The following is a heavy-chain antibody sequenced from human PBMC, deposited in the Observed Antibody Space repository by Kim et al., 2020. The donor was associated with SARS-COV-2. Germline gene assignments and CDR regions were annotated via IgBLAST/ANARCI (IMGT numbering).Heavy chain of an antibody. J-gene: IGHJ5*02. CDR3: ARDGSSTSWGNWFDP. Sequence: GGSLRLSCAASGFTFSSYSMNWVRQAPGKGLEWFSSISSSSSYIYYADSVKGRFTISRDNAKNSLYLQMNSLRAEDTAVYYCARDGSSTSWGNWFDPWGQGTLVTVSS. CDR1: GFTFSSYS. V-gene: IGHV3-21*01. D-gene: IGHD2-2*01. CDR2: ISSSSSYI.